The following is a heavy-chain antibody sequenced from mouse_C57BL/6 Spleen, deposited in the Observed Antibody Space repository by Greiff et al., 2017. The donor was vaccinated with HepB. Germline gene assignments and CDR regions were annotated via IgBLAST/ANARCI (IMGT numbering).Heavy chain of an antibody. J-gene: IGHJ1*03. D-gene: IGHD1-1*01. CDR1: GYTFTDYY. Sequence: EVKLQQSGPVLVKPGASVKMSCKASGYTFTDYYMNWVKQSHGKSLEWIGVINPYNGGTSYNQKFKGKATLTVDKSSSTAYMELNSLTSEDSAVYYCARSLGSSYRYWYFDVWGTGTTVTVSS. CDR2: INPYNGGT. CDR3: ARSLGSSYRYWYFDV. V-gene: IGHV1-19*01.